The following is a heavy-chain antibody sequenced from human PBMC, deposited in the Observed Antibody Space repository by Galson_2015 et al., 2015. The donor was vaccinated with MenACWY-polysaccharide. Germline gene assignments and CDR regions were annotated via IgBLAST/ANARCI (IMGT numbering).Heavy chain of an antibody. V-gene: IGHV1-69*13. J-gene: IGHJ6*03. CDR1: GGTFSSFA. Sequence: SVKVSCKASGGTFSSFAISWVRQAPGQGLEWMGGIVPIFGTTNYAQKFQGRVTITADESTSAAYMELSSLRSEDTAVYHCARASDWNYVTYNYYYMDVWGKGTTVTVS. CDR2: IVPIFGTT. D-gene: IGHD1-7*01. CDR3: ARASDWNYVTYNYYYMDV.